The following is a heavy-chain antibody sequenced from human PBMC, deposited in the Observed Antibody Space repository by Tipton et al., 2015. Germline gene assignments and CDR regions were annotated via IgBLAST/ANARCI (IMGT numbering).Heavy chain of an antibody. V-gene: IGHV5-51*01. Sequence: QLVQSGAEVKKPGDSLKISCQGSGYSFTSYWIAWVRQMPGKGLEWMGIIQPGDSQTRYSPSFQGQVTFSVDKSISTAYLQWSGLKASDSATYYCARHVLGVAAAGLALDVWDQGTTVTVSS. CDR1: GYSFTSYW. J-gene: IGHJ6*02. CDR3: ARHVLGVAAAGLALDV. D-gene: IGHD6-13*01. CDR2: IQPGDSQT.